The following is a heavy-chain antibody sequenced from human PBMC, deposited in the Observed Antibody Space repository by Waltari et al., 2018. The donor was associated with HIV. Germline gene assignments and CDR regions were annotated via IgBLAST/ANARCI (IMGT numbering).Heavy chain of an antibody. V-gene: IGHV3-23*01. Sequence: EVQLLESGGGLVQPGGSLRLSCAASGFPLSCYALSWVRQAPGKGLEWVSVISGSGGSTYYADFVKGRFTISRDNSKNTLYLQMNSLRAEDTAVYYCAKEGIAGRPSVPDYWGQGTLVTVSS. CDR2: ISGSGGST. CDR1: GFPLSCYA. CDR3: AKEGIAGRPSVPDY. J-gene: IGHJ4*02. D-gene: IGHD6-6*01.